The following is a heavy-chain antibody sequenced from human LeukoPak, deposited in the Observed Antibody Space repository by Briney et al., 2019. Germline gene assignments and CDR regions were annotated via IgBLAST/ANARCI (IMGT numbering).Heavy chain of an antibody. J-gene: IGHJ4*02. CDR1: GFTLSNYE. V-gene: IGHV3-48*03. CDR3: AKTFNRAYTYGPADN. Sequence: GGSLRLSCVVFGFTLSNYEMSWVRQAPGKGLEWVSYLSDTGTTIYDADSVKGRFTISRDTAKNSLYLQMSSLSAEDTAIYYCAKTFNRAYTYGPADNWGQGTLVTVSS. D-gene: IGHD5-18*01. CDR2: LSDTGTTI.